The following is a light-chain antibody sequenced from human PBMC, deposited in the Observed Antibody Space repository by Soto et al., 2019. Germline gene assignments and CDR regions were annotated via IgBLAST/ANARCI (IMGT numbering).Light chain of an antibody. J-gene: IGKJ2*01. Sequence: DIQMTQSPSSLSASVGDTVTITCRASQSISVHLNWYQQKPGKVPKLLIYAASNLHSGVPSSFSGSGSETDFALTIGSLQPEDFATYYCQQSYTTPYAFVQGTKLHIK. CDR3: QQSYTTPYA. CDR2: AAS. V-gene: IGKV1-39*01. CDR1: QSISVH.